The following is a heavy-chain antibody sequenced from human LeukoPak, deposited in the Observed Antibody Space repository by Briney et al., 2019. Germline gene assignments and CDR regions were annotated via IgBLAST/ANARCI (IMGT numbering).Heavy chain of an antibody. Sequence: SETLSLTCTVSGVSISSYYWSWMRQPPGKGLEWIGYIHYSGSTNYNPSLKSRVTISVDTSKNQFSLKLSSVTAADTAVYYCARDRQHRDAFDIWGQGTMVTVSS. V-gene: IGHV4-59*01. J-gene: IGHJ3*02. CDR3: ARDRQHRDAFDI. CDR2: IHYSGST. CDR1: GVSISSYY.